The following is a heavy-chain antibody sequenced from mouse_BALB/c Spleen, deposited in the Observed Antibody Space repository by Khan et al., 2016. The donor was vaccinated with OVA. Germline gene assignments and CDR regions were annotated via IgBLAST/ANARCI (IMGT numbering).Heavy chain of an antibody. Sequence: VELVASGPGLVAPSQSLSITCTISGFSLTNYGVHWVRQPPGKGLEWLGVIWTDGSTTYNSALKSRLTITKDNSKSQVFLKMNSLQTDDTAIYFCARQPYYHYNVMDYWGQGTSVTVSS. V-gene: IGHV2-6-1*01. D-gene: IGHD2-4*01. J-gene: IGHJ4*01. CDR2: IWTDGST. CDR3: ARQPYYHYNVMDY. CDR1: GFSLTNYG.